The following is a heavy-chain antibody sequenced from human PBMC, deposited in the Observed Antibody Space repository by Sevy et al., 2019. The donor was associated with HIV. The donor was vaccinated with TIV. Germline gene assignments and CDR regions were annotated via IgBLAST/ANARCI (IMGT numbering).Heavy chain of an antibody. CDR3: ARDSITTYGDYSPFDY. CDR2: IYYSGST. D-gene: IGHD4-17*01. CDR1: GGSISSGGYY. Sequence: SETLSLTCTVSGGSISSGGYYWSWIRQHPGKGLEWIGYIYYSGSTYYNPSLKSRVTISVDTSKNQFSLKLSSVTAADTAVYYCARDSITTYGDYSPFDYWGQVTLVTVSS. J-gene: IGHJ4*02. V-gene: IGHV4-31*03.